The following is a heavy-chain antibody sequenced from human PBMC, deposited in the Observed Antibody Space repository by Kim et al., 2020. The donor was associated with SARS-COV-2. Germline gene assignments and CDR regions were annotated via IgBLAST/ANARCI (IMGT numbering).Heavy chain of an antibody. Sequence: GGSLRLSCAASGFTFSNAWMSWVRQTPGKGLEWVGRIKSKTDGGTTDYAAPVKGRFTISRDDSKNTLYLQMNSLKTEDTAVYYCTTDRDTTAMVLDYWGQGTLVTVSS. V-gene: IGHV3-15*01. CDR1: GFTFSNAW. CDR3: TTDRDTTAMVLDY. J-gene: IGHJ4*02. D-gene: IGHD5-18*01. CDR2: IKSKTDGGTT.